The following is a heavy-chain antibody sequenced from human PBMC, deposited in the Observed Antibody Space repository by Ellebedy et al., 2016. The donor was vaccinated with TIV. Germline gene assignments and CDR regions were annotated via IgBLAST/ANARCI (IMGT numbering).Heavy chain of an antibody. J-gene: IGHJ6*02. D-gene: IGHD4-17*01. CDR1: GYTFTSYY. CDR3: ARRPRISGDYGEYYYYGMDV. CDR2: INPSGGST. V-gene: IGHV1-46*01. Sequence: AASVKVSCKASGYTFTSYYMHWVRQAPGQGLEWMGIINPSGGSTSYAQKFQGRVTMTRDTSTSTVYMELSSQRSEDTAVYYCARRPRISGDYGEYYYYGMDVWGQGTTVTVSS.